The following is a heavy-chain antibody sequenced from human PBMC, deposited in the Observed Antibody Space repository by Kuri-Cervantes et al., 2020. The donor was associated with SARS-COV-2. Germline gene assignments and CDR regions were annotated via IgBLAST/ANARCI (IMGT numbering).Heavy chain of an antibody. CDR3: ARPYCSITTCYDGTFDS. CDR1: GYTFTGYF. V-gene: IGHV1-69*06. CDR2: IIPLFGTT. J-gene: IGHJ4*02. Sequence: SVKVSCKASGYTFTGYFMHWVRQAPGQGLEWMGRIIPLFGTTIYAQEFQGRVTLTADKSTNTAYMELSSLRSEDTAVYYCARPYCSITTCYDGTFDSWGQGTLVTFSS. D-gene: IGHD2-2*01.